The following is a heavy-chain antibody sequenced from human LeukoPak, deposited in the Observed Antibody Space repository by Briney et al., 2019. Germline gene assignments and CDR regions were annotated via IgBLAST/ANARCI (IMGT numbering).Heavy chain of an antibody. CDR3: ARDPSIAARPDDGY. CDR1: GYTFTGYY. J-gene: IGHJ4*02. CDR2: INPNSGGT. Sequence: ASVKVSCKASGYTFTGYYMHSVRQAPGQGLEWMGWINPNSGGTNYAQKFHGRVTMTRHTSISTAYMELSRLRSDDTDVYYCARDPSIAARPDDGYWGQGTLVTVSS. D-gene: IGHD6-6*01. V-gene: IGHV1-2*02.